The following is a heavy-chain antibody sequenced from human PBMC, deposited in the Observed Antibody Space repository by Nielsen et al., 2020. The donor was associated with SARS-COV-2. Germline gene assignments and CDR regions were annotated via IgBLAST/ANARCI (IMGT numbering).Heavy chain of an antibody. Sequence: SVKVSCKASGGTFSNYGISWVRQAPGQGLEWMGGITPIFATANYAQKFQGRVTITADESTNTAYMEMRSLRSEDTAVYYCARDWGYETTDYYYSYWGQGTLVTVFS. J-gene: IGHJ4*02. CDR2: ITPIFATA. CDR3: ARDWGYETTDYYYSY. V-gene: IGHV1-69*13. D-gene: IGHD2/OR15-2a*01. CDR1: GGTFSNYG.